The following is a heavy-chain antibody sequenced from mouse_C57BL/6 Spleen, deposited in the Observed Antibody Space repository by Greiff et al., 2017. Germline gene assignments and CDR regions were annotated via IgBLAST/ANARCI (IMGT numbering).Heavy chain of an antibody. J-gene: IGHJ2*01. Sequence: QVQLQQSGPELVKPGASVKISCKASGYAFSSSWMNWVKQRPGKGLEWIGRIYPGDGDTNYNGKFKGKATLTADQSSSTAYMQLSSLTSEDSAVYFCARENGFDGNYDYWGQGTTLTVSA. V-gene: IGHV1-82*01. CDR1: GYAFSSSW. CDR3: ARENGFDGNYDY. D-gene: IGHD2-1*01. CDR2: IYPGDGDT.